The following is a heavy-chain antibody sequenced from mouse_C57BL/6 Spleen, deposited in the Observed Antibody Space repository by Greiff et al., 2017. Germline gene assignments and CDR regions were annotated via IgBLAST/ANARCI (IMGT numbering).Heavy chain of an antibody. CDR3: ARWITTVVAHWYFDV. D-gene: IGHD1-1*01. Sequence: EVKVVESGGGLVKPGGSLKLSCAASGFTFSSYTMSWVRQTPEKRLEWVATISGGGGNTYYPDSVKGRFTISRDNAKNTLYLQMSSLRSEDTALYYCARWITTVVAHWYFDVWGTGTTVTVSS. CDR1: GFTFSSYT. V-gene: IGHV5-9*01. J-gene: IGHJ1*03. CDR2: ISGGGGNT.